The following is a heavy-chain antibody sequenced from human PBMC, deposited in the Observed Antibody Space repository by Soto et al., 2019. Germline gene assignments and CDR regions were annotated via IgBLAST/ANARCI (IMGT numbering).Heavy chain of an antibody. V-gene: IGHV3-23*01. J-gene: IGHJ3*02. Sequence: AGGSLRLSCAASGFTFSSYAMSWVRQAPGKGLEWVSAISGSGGSTYYADSVKGRFTISRDNSKNTLYPQMNSLRAEDTAVYYCAKVANYYDSSGPDKAFDIWGQGTMVTVSS. D-gene: IGHD3-22*01. CDR2: ISGSGGST. CDR1: GFTFSSYA. CDR3: AKVANYYDSSGPDKAFDI.